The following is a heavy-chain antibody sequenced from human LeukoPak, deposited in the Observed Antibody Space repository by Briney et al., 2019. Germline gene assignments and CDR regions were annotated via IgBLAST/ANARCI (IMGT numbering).Heavy chain of an antibody. V-gene: IGHV4-59*12. D-gene: IGHD1-26*01. CDR2: IYYSGST. CDR1: GGSISSYY. J-gene: IGHJ3*02. CDR3: ARAGYSGSRDAFDI. Sequence: SETLSLTCTVSGGSISSYYWSWIRQPPGKGLEWIGYIYYSGSTNYNPSFKSRVTISVDTSKNQFSLKLSSVTAADTAVYYCARAGYSGSRDAFDIWGQGTMVTVSS.